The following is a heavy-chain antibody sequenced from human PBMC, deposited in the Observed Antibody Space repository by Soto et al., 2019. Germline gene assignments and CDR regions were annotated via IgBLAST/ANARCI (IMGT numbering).Heavy chain of an antibody. Sequence: PGGSLRLSCAASGFAFSNYAMHWVRQAPGKGLEWVSSISTSIDATYYAGSVKGRFTISRDDSKNTLYLQMNSLRADDSAVYYCAKDRTVAARNFDYWGQGTQVTVSS. D-gene: IGHD6-6*01. V-gene: IGHV3-23*01. CDR1: GFAFSNYA. J-gene: IGHJ4*02. CDR2: ISTSIDAT. CDR3: AKDRTVAARNFDY.